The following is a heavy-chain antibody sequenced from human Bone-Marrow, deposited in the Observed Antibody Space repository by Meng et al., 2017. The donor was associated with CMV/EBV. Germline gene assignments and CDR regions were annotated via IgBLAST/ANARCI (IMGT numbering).Heavy chain of an antibody. D-gene: IGHD2-21*01. CDR3: ARDSYYQDAFDI. CDR2: VNNDGRST. CDR1: GFTFGFYW. Sequence: GGSLRLSCAASGFTFGFYWMHWVRQAPGKGLVWVSRVNNDGRSTNYAGSVKGWFTISRDNAMNTLYLQMNSLRAEDTAVYYCARDSYYQDAFDIWGQGTLVTVSS. V-gene: IGHV3-74*01. J-gene: IGHJ3*02.